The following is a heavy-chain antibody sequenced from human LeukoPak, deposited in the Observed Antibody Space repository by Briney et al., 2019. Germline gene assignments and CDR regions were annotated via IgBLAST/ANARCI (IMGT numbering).Heavy chain of an antibody. CDR1: GGSISSSSYY. Sequence: PSETLSLTCTVSGGSISSSSYYWGWIRQPPGKGLEWIGSIYYSGSTYYNPSLKSRVTISVDTSKNQFSLHLNSVTPEDAAVYYCARRLTQYDCFDPWGQEILVTVSS. CDR2: IYYSGST. CDR3: ARRLTQYDCFDP. V-gene: IGHV4-39*01. J-gene: IGHJ5*02. D-gene: IGHD2-2*01.